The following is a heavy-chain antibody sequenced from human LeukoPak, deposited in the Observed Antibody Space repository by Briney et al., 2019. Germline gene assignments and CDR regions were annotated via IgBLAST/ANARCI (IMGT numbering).Heavy chain of an antibody. CDR1: GDSFSSNSAA. CDR3: ARGQNDYVWGSYRATSNFDY. Sequence: SQTLSLTCAISGDSFSSNSAAWNWIRQSPSRGLEWLGRTYYRSRWYNDYAISVKSRITINPDTSKNQFSLQLNSVTPEDTAMYYCARGQNDYVWGSYRATSNFDYWGQGTLVTVSS. J-gene: IGHJ4*02. D-gene: IGHD3-16*02. V-gene: IGHV6-1*01. CDR2: TYYRSRWYN.